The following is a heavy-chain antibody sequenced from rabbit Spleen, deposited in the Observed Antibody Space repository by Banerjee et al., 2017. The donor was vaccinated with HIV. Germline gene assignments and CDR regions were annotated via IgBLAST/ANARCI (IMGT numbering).Heavy chain of an antibody. CDR3: ARGSAAMTMVITGFYFNL. D-gene: IGHD2-1*01. Sequence: QQQLEESGGGLVKPGGTLTLTCKASGIDFSSYYYMCWVRQAPGKGLEWIGCIYPDGSGSTAYASWAKGRFTISKTSSTTVTLQMNSLTAADTATYFCARGSAAMTMVITGFYFNLWGQGTLVTVS. CDR2: IYPDGSGST. CDR1: GIDFSSYYY. J-gene: IGHJ4*01. V-gene: IGHV1S45*01.